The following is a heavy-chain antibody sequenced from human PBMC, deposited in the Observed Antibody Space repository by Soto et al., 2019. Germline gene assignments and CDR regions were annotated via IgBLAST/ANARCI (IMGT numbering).Heavy chain of an antibody. D-gene: IGHD6-19*01. J-gene: IGHJ6*02. Sequence: SLPSSGSGSTRNHCSWTCIRQPTGKGLEWIGRIYTSASINYNPSLKGRVTLSVDTSTNQVSLRLASVTAADTAIYYCARDREAGYNFYYVMAVLVQGTTVTVSS. V-gene: IGHV4-4*07. CDR2: IYTSASI. CDR3: ARDREAGYNFYYVMAV. CDR1: GSTRNHCS.